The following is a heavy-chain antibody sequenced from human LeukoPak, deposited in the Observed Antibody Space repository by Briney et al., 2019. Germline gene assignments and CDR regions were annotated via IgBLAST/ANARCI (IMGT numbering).Heavy chain of an antibody. D-gene: IGHD3-3*01. CDR2: IHPSGST. CDR3: GSRRTAMFGVIKGPIDY. Sequence: SVTLSLTCTVSGDSISNYYWSWIRQPAGKGLEWIGRIHPSGSTNYNPSLKSRVTLSVDTSKNQFSLKLTSVTAADTAVYYCGSRRTAMFGVIKGPIDYWGQGTLVTVSS. V-gene: IGHV4-4*07. CDR1: GDSISNYY. J-gene: IGHJ4*02.